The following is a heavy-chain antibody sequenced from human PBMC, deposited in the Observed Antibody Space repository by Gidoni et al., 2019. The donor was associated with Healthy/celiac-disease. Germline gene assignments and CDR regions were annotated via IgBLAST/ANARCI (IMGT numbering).Heavy chain of an antibody. CDR3: ARDRMVAATRGGFSGSYYYYGMDV. Sequence: EVQLVESGGGLVQPGGSLRLSCAASGFTFSSYSMTWVRQAPGKGLEWVAYISSSSSTIAYADSVKGRFTISRDNAKNSLYLKMNRLRDEDTAVYYCARDRMVAATRGGFSGSYYYYGMDVWGQGTTVTVSS. J-gene: IGHJ6*02. D-gene: IGHD2-15*01. V-gene: IGHV3-48*02. CDR1: GFTFSSYS. CDR2: ISSSSSTI.